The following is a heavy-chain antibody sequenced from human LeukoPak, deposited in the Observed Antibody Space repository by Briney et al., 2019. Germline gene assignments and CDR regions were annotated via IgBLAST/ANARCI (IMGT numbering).Heavy chain of an antibody. Sequence: SESLSLTCTVSGGSISTYYWSWLRQPPGKGLEWIGYIYYSGSTNYNPSLKSRVTISVDTSKNQFSLKLSSVTAADTAVYYCAREREGDFDYWGQGTLVTVSS. CDR3: AREREGDFDY. V-gene: IGHV4-59*01. CDR1: GGSISTYY. D-gene: IGHD5-24*01. J-gene: IGHJ4*02. CDR2: IYYSGST.